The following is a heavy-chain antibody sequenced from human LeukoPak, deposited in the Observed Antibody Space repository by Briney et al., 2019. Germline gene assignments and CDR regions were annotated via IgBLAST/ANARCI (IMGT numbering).Heavy chain of an antibody. CDR1: GGSISSYY. CDR2: IYYSGST. D-gene: IGHD2-15*01. Sequence: PSETLSLTCTVSGGSISSYYWSWIRQPPGKGLEWIGYIYYSGSTNYNPSLKSRVTISGDTSKTQFSLKLSSVTAADPAVYYCARDRSWWTYWGQGTLVTVSS. V-gene: IGHV4-59*01. CDR3: ARDRSWWTY. J-gene: IGHJ4*02.